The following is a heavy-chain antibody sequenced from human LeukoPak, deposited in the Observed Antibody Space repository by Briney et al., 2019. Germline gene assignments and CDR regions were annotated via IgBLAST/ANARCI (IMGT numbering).Heavy chain of an antibody. CDR2: ISYDGSNK. CDR1: EFTFSSYV. Sequence: GGSLRLSCAASEFTFSSYVMHWVRQAPGKGLEWVAVISYDGSNKDYGDSVKGRFTISRDNSKDALYLQMKSLRPEDTAVYYCTRAVGEGWFDPWGQGTLVTVSS. V-gene: IGHV3-30*04. J-gene: IGHJ5*02. CDR3: TRAVGEGWFDP. D-gene: IGHD1-26*01.